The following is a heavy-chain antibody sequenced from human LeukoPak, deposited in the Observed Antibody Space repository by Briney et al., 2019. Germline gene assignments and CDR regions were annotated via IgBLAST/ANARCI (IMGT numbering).Heavy chain of an antibody. V-gene: IGHV4-34*01. CDR2: INHSGST. Sequence: ETLSLTCAVYGGSFSGYYWSWIRQPPGKGLEWIGEINHSGSTNYNPSLKSRVTISVDTSKNQFSLKLNSVTAADTAVYYCAGRTWGDYYSFDYWGQGTLVTVSS. CDR3: AGRTWGDYYSFDY. D-gene: IGHD4-17*01. CDR1: GGSFSGYY. J-gene: IGHJ4*02.